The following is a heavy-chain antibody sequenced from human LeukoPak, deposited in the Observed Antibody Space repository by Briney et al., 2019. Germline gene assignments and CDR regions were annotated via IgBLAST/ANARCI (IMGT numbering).Heavy chain of an antibody. V-gene: IGHV4-34*01. J-gene: IGHJ4*02. CDR3: ARRRYYYDSSGYYFRGANFDY. D-gene: IGHD3-22*01. CDR2: INHSGST. CDR1: GGSFSGYY. Sequence: SETLSLTCAVYGGSFSGYYWSWIRQPPGKGLEWIGEINHSGSTNYNPSLKSRVTISVDTSKHQFSLKLSSVTAADTAVYYCARRRYYYDSSGYYFRGANFDYWGQGTLVTASS.